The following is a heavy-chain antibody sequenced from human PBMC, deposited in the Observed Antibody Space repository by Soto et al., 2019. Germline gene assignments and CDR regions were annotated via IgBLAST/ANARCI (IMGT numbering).Heavy chain of an antibody. V-gene: IGHV3-74*01. D-gene: IGHD1-26*01. Sequence: PWGSLRLSWASSGFTFNTHWMRLVRQAPVKGLVWVSRIYFDGITTNYADSVKGRLTVSRDNAKNTVYLHVNTLRDEDTAVYYCARGGAMGVDYWGQGTLVTVSS. CDR2: IYFDGITT. CDR3: ARGGAMGVDY. J-gene: IGHJ4*02. CDR1: GFTFNTHW.